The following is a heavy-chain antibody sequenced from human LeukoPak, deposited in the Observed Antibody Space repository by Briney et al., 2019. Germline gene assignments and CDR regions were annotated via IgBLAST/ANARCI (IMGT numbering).Heavy chain of an antibody. J-gene: IGHJ4*02. Sequence: PSETLSLTCSVSGVSISSYSWSWLRQAPGKGLEWVASVQYTGSTTYNPSLRSRLTISADTSKSQFSLQLTSVTTADTAVYYCARVERNWSGYYAKAYYFDYWGQGTLVTVSS. CDR1: GVSISSYS. CDR2: VQYTGST. V-gene: IGHV4-59*01. CDR3: ARVERNWSGYYAKAYYFDY. D-gene: IGHD3-3*01.